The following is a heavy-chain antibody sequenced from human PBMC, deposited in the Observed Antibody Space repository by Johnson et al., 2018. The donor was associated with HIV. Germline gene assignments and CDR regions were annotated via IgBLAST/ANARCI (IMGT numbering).Heavy chain of an antibody. V-gene: IGHV3-7*05. D-gene: IGHD3-16*02. Sequence: VQLVESGGGLVKPGGSLRLSCAASGFTFSDYYMAWVRQAPGKGLEWVANINQDGSETYYVGSVKGRFTISRDNAKNSLFLQMDSLRAEDTAVYFCARPPAYLYKAAFSIWGQGTMVTVSS. CDR1: GFTFSDYY. CDR3: ARPPAYLYKAAFSI. CDR2: INQDGSET. J-gene: IGHJ3*02.